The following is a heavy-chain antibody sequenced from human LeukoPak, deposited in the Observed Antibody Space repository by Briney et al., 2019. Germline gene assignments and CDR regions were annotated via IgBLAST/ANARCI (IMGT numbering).Heavy chain of an antibody. CDR1: GFTFSSYG. CDR2: ISGSGGST. V-gene: IGHV3-23*01. CDR3: AKNQRLVTYYCYYMAV. Sequence: GGSLRLSCAASGFTFSSYGMSWVRQAPGKGLEWVSGISGSGGSTYYADSVKGRFTISRDNSKNTLYLQMNSLRAEDTAVYYCAKNQRLVTYYCYYMAVWGKGTTVTVSS. D-gene: IGHD6-13*01. J-gene: IGHJ6*03.